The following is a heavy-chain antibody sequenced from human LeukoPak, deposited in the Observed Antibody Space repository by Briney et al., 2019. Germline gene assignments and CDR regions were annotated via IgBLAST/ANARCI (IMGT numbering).Heavy chain of an antibody. CDR3: ARAGFGDSVSYYYYYGMDV. J-gene: IGHJ6*02. CDR1: GGTFSSYA. D-gene: IGHD3-10*01. V-gene: IGHV1-69*04. CDR2: IIPILGIA. Sequence: SVKVSCKASGGTFSSYAISWVRQAPGQGLEWMGRIIPILGIANYGQKFQGRVTITAHKSTSTAYMELSSLRSEDTAVYYCARAGFGDSVSYYYYYGMDVWGQGTTVTVSS.